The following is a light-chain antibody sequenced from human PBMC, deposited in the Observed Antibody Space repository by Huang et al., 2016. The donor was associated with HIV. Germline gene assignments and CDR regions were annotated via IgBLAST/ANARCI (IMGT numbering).Light chain of an antibody. CDR1: QHVSNY. V-gene: IGKV3-11*01. CDR2: DSS. CDR3: QQRGFWPLT. Sequence: EVVLTQSPATLSLSPGERGTLYCRASQHVSNYLAWYQQRLGQPPRLLIYDSSHRAAGPPARFSGGWSGTDFSLTISSLEPEDFAVYYCQQRGFWPLTFGGGTKVDMK. J-gene: IGKJ4*01.